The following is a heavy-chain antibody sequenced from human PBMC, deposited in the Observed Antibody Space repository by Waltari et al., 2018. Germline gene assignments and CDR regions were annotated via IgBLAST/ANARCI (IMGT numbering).Heavy chain of an antibody. CDR2: IRNSGDST. CDR3: ARLYYTADY. CDR1: GFPFSSYA. D-gene: IGHD3-22*01. V-gene: IGHV3-23*01. Sequence: ELQLLESGGGLVQSGGSLRLSCAASGFPFSSYAMSWVRQAPGKGLEWVSGIRNSGDSTDYADSVQGRFTISRDNSKNTLYLYMNSLRAEDTAVYYCARLYYTADYWGQGTLVTVSS. J-gene: IGHJ4*02.